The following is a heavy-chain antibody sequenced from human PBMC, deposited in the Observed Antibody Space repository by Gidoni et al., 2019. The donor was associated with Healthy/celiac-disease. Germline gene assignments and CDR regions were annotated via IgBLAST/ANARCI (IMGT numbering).Heavy chain of an antibody. V-gene: IGHV3-30-3*01. CDR3: ARDKAYCSSTSCYDAFDI. Sequence: QVQLVESRGGVVQPGRSLRLSCAAPGFTFRSYAMHWVRQAPGKGLEWVAVISYDGSNKYYADAVKGRFTISRDNSKNTLYLQMNSLRAEDTAVYYCARDKAYCSSTSCYDAFDIWGQGTMVTVSS. J-gene: IGHJ3*02. CDR2: ISYDGSNK. CDR1: GFTFRSYA. D-gene: IGHD2-2*01.